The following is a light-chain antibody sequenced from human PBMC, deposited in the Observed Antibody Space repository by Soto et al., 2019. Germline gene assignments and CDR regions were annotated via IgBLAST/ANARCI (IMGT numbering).Light chain of an antibody. CDR1: QTVNSIF. CDR2: DTS. CDR3: QQYDTSPRT. Sequence: EIVLTQSPATLSLSPGDRATISCRASQTVNSIFLAWYQQKPGKAPRLLIYDTSNRATGIPARFSGRGSGTNFTLTISRLEPEDVAVYYCQQYDTSPRTFGQGTKVDIK. J-gene: IGKJ1*01. V-gene: IGKV3-20*01.